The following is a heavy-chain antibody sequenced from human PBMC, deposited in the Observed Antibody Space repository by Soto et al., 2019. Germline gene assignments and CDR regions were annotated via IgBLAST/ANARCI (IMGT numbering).Heavy chain of an antibody. CDR3: SADHPHTAIGWPV. Sequence: GASGKVSCKASGFDFGSFGIQFLRQTRGRGLEWIGWIVVASGRTNYARQFQGRVAFSRDMSSTTAYMDLYDLKSDDTAVYFCSADHPHTAIGWPVWGQGTTVTVSS. J-gene: IGHJ6*02. CDR2: IVVASGRT. V-gene: IGHV1-58*02. CDR1: GFDFGSFG.